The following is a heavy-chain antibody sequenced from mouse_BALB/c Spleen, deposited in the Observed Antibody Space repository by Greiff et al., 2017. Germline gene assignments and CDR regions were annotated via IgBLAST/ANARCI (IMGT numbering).Heavy chain of an antibody. V-gene: IGHV4-1*02. CDR2: INPDSSTI. J-gene: IGHJ1*01. D-gene: IGHD3-2*02. CDR3: AKAGGIYWYFDV. CDR1: GFAFSRYW. Sequence: EVKLLESGGGLVQPGGSLKLSCAASGFAFSRYWMSWVRQAPGKGLEWIGEINPDSSTINYTPSLKDKFIISRDNAKNTLYLQMSKVRSEDTALYYCAKAGGIYWYFDVWGAGTTVTVSS.